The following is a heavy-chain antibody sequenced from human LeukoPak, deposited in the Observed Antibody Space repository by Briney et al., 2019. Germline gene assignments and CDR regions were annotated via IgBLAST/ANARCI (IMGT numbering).Heavy chain of an antibody. V-gene: IGHV3-21*01. CDR3: AKTGHYDILTGYYIDY. CDR1: GFTFSSYS. CDR2: ISSSSSYI. Sequence: GGSLRLSCAASGFTFSSYSMNWVRQAPGKGLEWVSSISSSSSYIYYADSVKGRFTISRDNAKNSLYLQMNSLRAEDTAVYYCAKTGHYDILTGYYIDYWGQGTLVTVSS. J-gene: IGHJ4*02. D-gene: IGHD3-9*01.